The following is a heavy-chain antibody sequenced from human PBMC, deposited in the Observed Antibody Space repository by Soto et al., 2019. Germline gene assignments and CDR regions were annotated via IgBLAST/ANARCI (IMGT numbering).Heavy chain of an antibody. CDR1: GGSISSGDYY. CDR2: IYYSGIT. CDR3: ARERPDGARLDP. D-gene: IGHD6-6*01. Sequence: SETLSLTCTVSGGSISSGDYYWSWIRQPPGKGLEWIGYIYYSGITYYSPSLKSRVTISVDTSKNQFSLKLSSVTAADTAVYYCARERPDGARLDPWGQGTLDTAPQ. J-gene: IGHJ5*02. V-gene: IGHV4-30-4*01.